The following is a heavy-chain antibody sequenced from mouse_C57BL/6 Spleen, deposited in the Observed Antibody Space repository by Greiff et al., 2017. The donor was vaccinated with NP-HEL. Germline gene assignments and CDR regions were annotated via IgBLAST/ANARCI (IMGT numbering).Heavy chain of an antibody. Sequence: VQLQQPGAELVRPGSSVKLSCKASGYTFTSYWMHWVKQRPIQGLEWIGNIDPSDSETHYNQKFKDKATLTVDKSSSTAYMQLSSLTSEDSAVYYCARAGTYDAMDYWGQGTSVTVSS. CDR3: ARAGTYDAMDY. CDR1: GYTFTSYW. CDR2: IDPSDSET. D-gene: IGHD4-1*01. J-gene: IGHJ4*01. V-gene: IGHV1-52*01.